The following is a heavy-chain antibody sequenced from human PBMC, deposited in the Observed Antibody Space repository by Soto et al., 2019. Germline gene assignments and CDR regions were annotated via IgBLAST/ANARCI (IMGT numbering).Heavy chain of an antibody. CDR2: MNPNSGDT. V-gene: IGHV1-8*01. J-gene: IGHJ4*02. CDR3: VRGLEWLRNY. Sequence: QVQLVQSGAEVKKPGASVKVSCKATGYTFTTYDINWVRQATGQGLEWMGWMNPNSGDTGYAQKFQGRVTMTRDTSISTAYMELSTLTSEDTAVYYCVRGLEWLRNYWDQGTLVTVSS. D-gene: IGHD5-12*01. CDR1: GYTFTTYD.